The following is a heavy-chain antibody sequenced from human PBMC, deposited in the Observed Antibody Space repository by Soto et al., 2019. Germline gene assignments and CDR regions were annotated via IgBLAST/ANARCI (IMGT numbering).Heavy chain of an antibody. CDR2: IGSSSTI. CDR3: ARDLRGYCSSASCPGLDY. J-gene: IGHJ4*02. Sequence: GGSLRLSCAASGFTFSSYSMNWVRQAPGKGLEWVSYIGSSSTIYYRKSVKGRFTISRDNAKNSLYLQMNSLRAEDTAVYYCARDLRGYCSSASCPGLDYWGQGTLVTVSS. D-gene: IGHD2-2*01. CDR1: GFTFSSYS. V-gene: IGHV3-48*01.